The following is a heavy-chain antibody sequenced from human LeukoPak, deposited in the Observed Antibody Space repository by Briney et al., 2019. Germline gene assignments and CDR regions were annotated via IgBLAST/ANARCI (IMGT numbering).Heavy chain of an antibody. CDR2: VYHSGSP. J-gene: IGHJ4*02. V-gene: IGHV4-59*08. CDR3: AATMVRGVHTHFDY. CDR1: GVSISNYY. D-gene: IGHD3-10*01. Sequence: TLSLTCTVSGVSISNYYWSWIRQPPGKGLDWIGYVYHSGSPNYNPSLKSRVTISVDTSKNQFALKLSSVAASDTAVYYCAATMVRGVHTHFDYWGQGTLVTVSS.